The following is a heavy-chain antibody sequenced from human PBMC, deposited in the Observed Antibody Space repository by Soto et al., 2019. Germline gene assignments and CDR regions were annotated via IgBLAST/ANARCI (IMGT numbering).Heavy chain of an antibody. J-gene: IGHJ6*02. V-gene: IGHV1-69*13. D-gene: IGHD3-10*01. CDR1: ERTFSSYA. CDR2: IIPIFGTA. CDR3: ARPLAYGSGRDQTYYYYYGMDV. Sequence: GASVKVSCKASERTFSSYAISWVRQAPGQGLEWMGGIIPIFGTANYAQKFQGRVTITADESTSTAYMELSSLRSEDTAVYYCARPLAYGSGRDQTYYYYYGMDVWGQGTTVTVSS.